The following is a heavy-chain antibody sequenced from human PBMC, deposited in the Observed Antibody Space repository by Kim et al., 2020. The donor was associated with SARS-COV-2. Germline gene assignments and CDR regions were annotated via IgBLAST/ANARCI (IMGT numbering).Heavy chain of an antibody. CDR3: VRGDSTTSYYYYMDV. CDR2: IWNDGTNR. V-gene: IGHV3-33*01. D-gene: IGHD6-13*01. CDR1: GFTFRSYG. Sequence: GGSLRLSCAASGFTFRSYGMHWVRQAPGKGLEWVAVIWNDGTNRFYGDSVRGRFTISRDNSKDTVYLQMNSLTVEDTAVYYCVRGDSTTSYYYYMDVWGKGTTVTVSS. J-gene: IGHJ6*03.